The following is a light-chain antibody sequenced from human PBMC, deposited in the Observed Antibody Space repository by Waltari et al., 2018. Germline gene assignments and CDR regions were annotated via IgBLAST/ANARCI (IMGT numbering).Light chain of an antibody. Sequence: EIVFTQSPATLSLSRGERATRSCRTSESVNSYLAWYQQKPGQAPRLLVYDASNRATGIPARFSGSGSGTDFTLTISSLEPDDFSLYYCQQRFTWPSITFHQGTRLEIK. CDR1: ESVNSY. CDR3: QQRFTWPSIT. J-gene: IGKJ5*01. CDR2: DAS. V-gene: IGKV3-11*01.